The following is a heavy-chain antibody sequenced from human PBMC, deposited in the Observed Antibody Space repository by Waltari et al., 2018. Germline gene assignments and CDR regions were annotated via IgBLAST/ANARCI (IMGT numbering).Heavy chain of an antibody. CDR3: ASGSGYGDY. CDR1: GGSISSGSYY. V-gene: IGHV4-61*02. Sequence: QVQLQESGTGLVKPSQTLSLTCTVSGGSISSGSYYWSWIRQPAGKGLEWIGRIYTSGSTNYNPALKSRVTISVDTSKNQFSLKLSSVTAADTAGYYCASGSGYGDYWGQGTLVTVSS. CDR2: IYTSGST. J-gene: IGHJ4*02. D-gene: IGHD3-22*01.